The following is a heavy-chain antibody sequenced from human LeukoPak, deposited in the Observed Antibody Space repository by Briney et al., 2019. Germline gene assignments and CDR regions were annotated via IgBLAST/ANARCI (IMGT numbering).Heavy chain of an antibody. CDR3: ARGGRYCSSTSCYRGWFDP. V-gene: IGHV4-34*01. CDR2: INHSGST. CDR1: GGSFSGYY. J-gene: IGHJ5*02. Sequence: PSETLSLTCAVYGGSFSGYYLSWIRRPPGKGLEWIGEINHSGSTNYNPSLKSRVTISVDTSKNQFSLKLSSVTAADTAVYYCARGGRYCSSTSCYRGWFDPWGQGTLVTVSS. D-gene: IGHD2-2*01.